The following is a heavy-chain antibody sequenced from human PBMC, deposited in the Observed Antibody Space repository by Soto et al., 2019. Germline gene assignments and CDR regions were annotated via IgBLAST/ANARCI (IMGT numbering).Heavy chain of an antibody. CDR3: VKQAVGSMSSE. V-gene: IGHV4-39*01. CDR2: INVGGTT. Sequence: PSETLSLTCAVSGAPIISHTYYWVWIRQPPGKGLEWIGTINVGGTTYYSPSLKSRLTASIDTSNNQVSLILSSVTVTDTAVYFCVKQAVGSMSSEWGPGTLVTVSS. D-gene: IGHD2-2*01. CDR1: GAPIISHTYY. J-gene: IGHJ4*02.